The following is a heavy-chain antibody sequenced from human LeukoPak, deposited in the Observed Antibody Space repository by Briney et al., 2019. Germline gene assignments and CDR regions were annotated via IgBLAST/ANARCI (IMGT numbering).Heavy chain of an antibody. Sequence: ASVKVSCKASGGTFSSYAISWVRQAPGQGLEWMGGIIPIFGTANYAQKFQGRVTITTDESTSTAYMELSSLRSEDTAVYYCALSRGSPGWFDPWGQGTLVTVSS. V-gene: IGHV1-69*05. CDR1: GGTFSSYA. CDR2: IIPIFGTA. D-gene: IGHD3-10*01. CDR3: ALSRGSPGWFDP. J-gene: IGHJ5*02.